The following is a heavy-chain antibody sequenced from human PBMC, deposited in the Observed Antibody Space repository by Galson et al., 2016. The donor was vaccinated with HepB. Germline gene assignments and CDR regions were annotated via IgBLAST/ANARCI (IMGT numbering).Heavy chain of an antibody. Sequence: TLSLTCTVSRGSINSGDYYWSWLRQSPGKDLEWIGYIYFSGTTSYNPSLHCRVTISIDTSKNQFSLELISVTAADTALYYSASFPPFGTYTDYGTGSFHVWGQGTLVTVSS. J-gene: IGHJ3*01. D-gene: IGHD4-17*01. CDR3: ASFPPFGTYTDYGTGSFHV. CDR1: RGSINSGDYY. CDR2: IYFSGTT. V-gene: IGHV4-30-4*01.